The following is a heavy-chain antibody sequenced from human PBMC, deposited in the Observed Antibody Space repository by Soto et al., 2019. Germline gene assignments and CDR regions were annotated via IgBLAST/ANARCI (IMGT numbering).Heavy chain of an antibody. CDR2: INPNSGGT. CDR3: ARVPYYDSSGYYLLYYGMDV. Sequence: ASVKVSCKASGYTFTGYYMHWVRQAPGQGLEWMGWINPNSGGTNYAQKLQGRVTMTTDTSTSTAYMELRSLRSDDTAVYYCARVPYYDSSGYYLLYYGMDVWGQGTTVTVSS. CDR1: GYTFTGYY. D-gene: IGHD3-22*01. V-gene: IGHV1-2*02. J-gene: IGHJ6*02.